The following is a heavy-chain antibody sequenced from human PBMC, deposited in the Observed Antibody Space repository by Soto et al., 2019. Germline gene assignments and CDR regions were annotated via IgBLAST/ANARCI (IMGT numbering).Heavy chain of an antibody. CDR3: ANYGMDV. Sequence: EVQLLESGGGLVQPGGSLRLSCAASGVTFMSYTMTWVRQAPGKGLEWVSAVSGSGDTTYYADSVKGRFTISRDNSKNSLYLQMISLRGEDTAVYYCANYGMDVCGQGATVTVSS. J-gene: IGHJ6*02. CDR1: GVTFMSYT. V-gene: IGHV3-23*01. CDR2: VSGSGDTT.